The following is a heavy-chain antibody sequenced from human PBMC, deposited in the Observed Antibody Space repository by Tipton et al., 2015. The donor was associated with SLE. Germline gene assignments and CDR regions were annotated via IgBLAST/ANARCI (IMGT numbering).Heavy chain of an antibody. CDR3: ARERTGFGWLDP. J-gene: IGHJ5*02. CDR1: GFNFRSYE. CDR2: ISSRGDTI. D-gene: IGHD3/OR15-3a*01. V-gene: IGHV3-48*03. Sequence: SLRLSCAASGFNFRSYEMNWVRQAPGKGLEWVSYISSRGDTIYYTDSVKGRFTISRDNVRNSLYLHLTSLRAEDTAVYYCARERTGFGWLDPWGQGTLVTVSS.